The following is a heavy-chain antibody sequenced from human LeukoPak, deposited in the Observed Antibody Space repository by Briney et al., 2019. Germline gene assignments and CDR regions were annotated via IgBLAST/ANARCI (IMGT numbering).Heavy chain of an antibody. V-gene: IGHV3-74*01. D-gene: IGHD3-16*01. CDR2: IGTDGSST. CDR3: ARVGWVLRYAFDI. Sequence: TGGSLRLSCAASGFTFSSYWMHWVRQVPGKGLVWVSRIGTDGSSTTYADYVRGRFTISRDNAKNTLCLQMNSLRAEDTAVYYCARVGWVLRYAFDIWGQGTMVTVSS. J-gene: IGHJ3*02. CDR1: GFTFSSYW.